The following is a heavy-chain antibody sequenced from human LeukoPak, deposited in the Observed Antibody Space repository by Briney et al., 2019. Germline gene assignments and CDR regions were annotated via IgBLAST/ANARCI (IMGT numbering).Heavy chain of an antibody. V-gene: IGHV4-34*01. D-gene: IGHD3-10*01. CDR3: ARVGRTYYYGSGTLGYYYYGMDV. J-gene: IGHJ6*02. CDR1: GGSISSYF. Sequence: SETLSLTCTVSGGSISSYFWSWIRQPAGKGLEWIGEINHSGSTNYNPSLKSRVTISVDTSKNQFSLKLSSVTAADTAVYYCARVGRTYYYGSGTLGYYYYGMDVWGQGTTVTVSS. CDR2: INHSGST.